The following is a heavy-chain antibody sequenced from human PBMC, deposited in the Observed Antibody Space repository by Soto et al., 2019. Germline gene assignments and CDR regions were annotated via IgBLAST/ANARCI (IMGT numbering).Heavy chain of an antibody. CDR2: ISRSNGYT. D-gene: IGHD1-26*01. CDR1: GFTFSSYS. Sequence: EVQLGESGGGLVKPGGSLRLSCAASGFTFSSYSMNWVRQAPGKGLEWVSSISRSNGYTYYADSVKGRFTISRDNAKNSLYLQMNSLRAEDTAVYYCARVGYSGSYYFDYWGQGALVTVSS. J-gene: IGHJ4*02. V-gene: IGHV3-21*01. CDR3: ARVGYSGSYYFDY.